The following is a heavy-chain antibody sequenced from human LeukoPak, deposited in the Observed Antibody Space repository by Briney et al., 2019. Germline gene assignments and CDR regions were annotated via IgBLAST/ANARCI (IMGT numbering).Heavy chain of an antibody. V-gene: IGHV3-30*04. CDR3: ARDEGYSGYGGFDY. CDR2: ISYDGSNK. J-gene: IGHJ4*02. Sequence: GGSLRLSCAASGFTFSSYAMHWVRQAPGKGLEWVAVISYDGSNKYYADSVKGRFTISRDNSKNTLYLQMNSLRAEDTAVYYCARDEGYSGYGGFDYWGQGTLVTVSS. D-gene: IGHD5-12*01. CDR1: GFTFSSYA.